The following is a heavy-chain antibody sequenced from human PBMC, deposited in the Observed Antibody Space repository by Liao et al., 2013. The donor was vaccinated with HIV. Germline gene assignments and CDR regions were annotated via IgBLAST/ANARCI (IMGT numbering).Heavy chain of an antibody. V-gene: IGHV4-4*07. CDR2: VSASGSA. Sequence: QVHLQESGPGLVKPSEILSLTCTVSGGSISSYYWSWIRQPAGKGLEWIGRVSASGSANYNPSLKSRVTMSIDTSTNRFSLRLNSVTAADTAVYYCARGVRDFWSGDIPRSTYYYYMDVWGKGTTVTVSS. CDR1: GGSISSYY. CDR3: ARGVRDFWSGDIPRSTYYYYMDV. J-gene: IGHJ6*03. D-gene: IGHD3-3*01.